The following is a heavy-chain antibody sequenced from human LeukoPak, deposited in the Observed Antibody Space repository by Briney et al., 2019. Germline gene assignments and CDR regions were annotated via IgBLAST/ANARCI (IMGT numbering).Heavy chain of an antibody. CDR1: GFLLSSHA. CDR3: AKVAAVAPTFVDY. Sequence: PGGSLRLPRAASGFLLSSHAMRGPPHPPGKGLEWVSALSGSGGRTYYADSVKGRFTISRDNSKKTLYLQINSLRSEDTAVYYGAKVAAVAPTFVDYWGQGTLVTVSS. D-gene: IGHD6-19*01. J-gene: IGHJ4*02. V-gene: IGHV3-23*01. CDR2: LSGSGGRT.